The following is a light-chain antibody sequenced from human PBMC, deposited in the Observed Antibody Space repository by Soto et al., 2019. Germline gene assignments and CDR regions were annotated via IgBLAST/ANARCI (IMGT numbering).Light chain of an antibody. CDR2: AAS. Sequence: DIQMTQSPSSLSASVGDRVTITCRASQSISRNVNWNQQKAGKAPNLLINAASSLQSGVTSRFSGSGSGRDFTLTISSLPPEDCAAYYCQQSYCTLGTFGGGTRLEIK. V-gene: IGKV1-39*01. J-gene: IGKJ5*01. CDR3: QQSYCTLGT. CDR1: QSISRN.